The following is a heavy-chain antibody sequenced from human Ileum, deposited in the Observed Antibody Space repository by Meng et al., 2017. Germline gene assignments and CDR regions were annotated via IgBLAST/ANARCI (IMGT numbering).Heavy chain of an antibody. Sequence: VNLGEAGPGLVKPSGTLSLTCAVSGDSISTNWWNWVRQPPGKGLEWIGEIYHSGAFNYNPSLRSRVTISVDKSKNQLSLKLGSLTAADTAVYYCARGAIGTRPFDYWGQGTLVTVSS. CDR2: IYHSGAF. CDR3: ARGAIGTRPFDY. J-gene: IGHJ4*02. D-gene: IGHD2-21*01. V-gene: IGHV4-4*02. CDR1: GDSISTNW.